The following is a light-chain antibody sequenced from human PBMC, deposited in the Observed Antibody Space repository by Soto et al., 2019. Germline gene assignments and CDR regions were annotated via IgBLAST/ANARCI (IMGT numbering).Light chain of an antibody. Sequence: QSALNQPASVSGAPGQSITISCTGTSSDVGGYNYVSWYQQHPDKAPRLMIYDVSNRPSGVSDRFSGSKSGDTASLTISGLQAEDEADYYCTSFTSRHTYVFGTGTKVTVL. CDR1: SSDVGGYNY. J-gene: IGLJ1*01. CDR3: TSFTSRHTYV. CDR2: DVS. V-gene: IGLV2-14*03.